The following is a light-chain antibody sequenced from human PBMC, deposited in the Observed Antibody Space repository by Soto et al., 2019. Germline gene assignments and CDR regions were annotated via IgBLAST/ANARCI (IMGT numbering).Light chain of an antibody. V-gene: IGKV4-1*01. CDR1: QSVLYSSNNKNY. J-gene: IGKJ1*01. Sequence: SPLSCWSSQSVLYSSNNKNYLAWYQQKPGQPPKLLIYWASTRESGVPDRFSGSGSGTDFSLTISSLQAEDVAVYYCQQYYTTPWTFGQGTKVEIK. CDR2: WAS. CDR3: QQYYTTPWT.